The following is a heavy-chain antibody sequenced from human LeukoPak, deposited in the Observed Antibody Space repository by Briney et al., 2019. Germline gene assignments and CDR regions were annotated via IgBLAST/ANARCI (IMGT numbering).Heavy chain of an antibody. V-gene: IGHV3-48*01. D-gene: IGHD4-17*01. CDR3: ARGPFYGDYVGGAFDI. CDR1: GFTFSSYS. Sequence: GGSLRLSCAASGFTFSSYSMNWVRQAPGKGLEWVSYISSSSSTIYYADSVKGRFTIFRDNAKNSLYLQMNSLRAEDTAVYYCARGPFYGDYVGGAFDIWGQGTMVTVSS. CDR2: ISSSSSTI. J-gene: IGHJ3*02.